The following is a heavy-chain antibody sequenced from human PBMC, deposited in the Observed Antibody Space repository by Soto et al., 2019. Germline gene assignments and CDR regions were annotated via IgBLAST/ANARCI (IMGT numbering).Heavy chain of an antibody. CDR1: GGSISSGGYY. J-gene: IGHJ4*02. V-gene: IGHV4-31*03. D-gene: IGHD6-13*01. CDR2: IYYSGST. CDR3: ARETGYSSSWAIDY. Sequence: QVQLQESGPGLVKPSQTLSLTCTVSGGSISSGGYYWSWIRQHPGKGLEWIGYIYYSGSTYYNPSLKSRVTVSVDTSKNQFSRKLSSVTAADTAVYYCARETGYSSSWAIDYWGQGTLVTVSS.